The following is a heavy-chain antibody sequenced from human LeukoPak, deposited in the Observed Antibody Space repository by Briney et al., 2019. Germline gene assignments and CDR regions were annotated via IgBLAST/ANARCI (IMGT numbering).Heavy chain of an antibody. Sequence: GASVKVSCKASGYTFTSYGISWVRQAPGQGLEWMGWISAYNGNTNYAQKLQGRVTMTTDTSTSTAYMELRSLRSDDTAVYYCAGVSEVLVISWFDPWGQGTLVTVSS. V-gene: IGHV1-18*01. D-gene: IGHD3-3*02. CDR1: GYTFTSYG. CDR3: AGVSEVLVISWFDP. CDR2: ISAYNGNT. J-gene: IGHJ5*02.